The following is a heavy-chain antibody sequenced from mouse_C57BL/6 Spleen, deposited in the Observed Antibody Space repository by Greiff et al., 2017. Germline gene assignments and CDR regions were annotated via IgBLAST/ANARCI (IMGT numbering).Heavy chain of an antibody. CDR2: IYPGDGDT. CDR1: GYAFSSSW. V-gene: IGHV1-82*01. J-gene: IGHJ4*01. D-gene: IGHD2-3*01. CDR3: SRCDDGYYYAMDY. Sequence: QVQLQQSGPELVKPGASVKISCKASGYAFSSSWMNWVKQRPGKGLEWIGRIYPGDGDTNYNGKFKGKATLTADKSSSTAYMQLSILTSEDSAVYFCSRCDDGYYYAMDYWGQGTSVTVSS.